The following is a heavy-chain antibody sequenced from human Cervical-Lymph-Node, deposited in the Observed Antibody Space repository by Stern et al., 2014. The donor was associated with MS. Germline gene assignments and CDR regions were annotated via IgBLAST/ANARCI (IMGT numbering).Heavy chain of an antibody. CDR3: AKTTVTTRPFEY. V-gene: IGHV3-9*02. CDR1: GFTSNDYS. J-gene: IGHJ4*02. D-gene: IGHD4-17*01. CDR2: ISWDSGST. Sequence: EVQLEESGGGLVQPGTSLRISCAASGFTSNDYSMHWVRQAPGKGLEWVSGISWDSGSTGYAASVKGRFAISRDNAKNSLFLHMNSLRPDDTAFYYCAKTTVTTRPFEYWGQGILVTVSS.